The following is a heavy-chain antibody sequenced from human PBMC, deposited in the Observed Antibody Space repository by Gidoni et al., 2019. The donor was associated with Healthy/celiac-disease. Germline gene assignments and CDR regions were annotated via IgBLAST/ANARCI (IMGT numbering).Heavy chain of an antibody. Sequence: EVQLVESGGGLVQPGRSLRRSCTASGFTFGDYAMIWVRQAPGKGLEWVGFIRSKTYGGTTEYAASVKGRFTISRDASKSIAYLQMNSLNTEDTAVYYCTRGRYCTNGVCYTADFDYWGQGTLVTVSS. D-gene: IGHD2-8*01. CDR3: TRGRYCTNGVCYTADFDY. CDR2: IRSKTYGGTT. V-gene: IGHV3-49*04. J-gene: IGHJ4*02. CDR1: GFTFGDYA.